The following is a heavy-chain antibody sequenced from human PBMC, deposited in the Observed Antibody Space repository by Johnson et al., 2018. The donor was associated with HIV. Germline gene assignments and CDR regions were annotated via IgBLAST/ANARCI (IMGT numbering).Heavy chain of an antibody. CDR1: GFTFSSYA. CDR2: ISYDGSIK. CDR3: ARDRCSSTSCIDAFDI. J-gene: IGHJ3*02. V-gene: IGHV3-30*04. Sequence: QVQLVESGGGLVKPGGSLRLSCVASGFTFSSYAMHWVRQAPGKGLEWVAVISYDGSIKYYADSVKGRFTISRDNSKNTLYLQMNSQRAEDTTVYYCARDRCSSTSCIDAFDIWGQGTMVTVSS. D-gene: IGHD2-2*01.